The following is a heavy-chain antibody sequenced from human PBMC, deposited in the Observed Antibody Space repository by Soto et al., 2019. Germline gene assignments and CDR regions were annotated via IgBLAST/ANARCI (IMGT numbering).Heavy chain of an antibody. CDR3: ARERRRDDSNTFDALDV. Sequence: QVQLVQSGAEVKKPGSSVKVSCKASGGFYSIKTISWVRQAPGQGLEGMGRIIPLVHIINNAQKFQGRVAISADKDTSTAYMELSSLRSDDTAIYFCARERRRDDSNTFDALDVWGQGTMVTVSS. J-gene: IGHJ3*01. CDR1: GGFYSIKT. D-gene: IGHD3-22*01. V-gene: IGHV1-69*04. CDR2: IIPLVHII.